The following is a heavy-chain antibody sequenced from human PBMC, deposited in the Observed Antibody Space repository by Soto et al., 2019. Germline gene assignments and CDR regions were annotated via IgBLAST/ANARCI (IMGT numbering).Heavy chain of an antibody. V-gene: IGHV1-69*01. Sequence: QVQLVQSGAEVKKPGSSVKVSCKASGGTFSSYRINWVRQAPGQGLEWVGGIVPIYRTADYAQKFQGRVTITADESARTSYMELRSLNSQDTAVYYCARGQKSASWSYLWENWFDPWGQGTLVTVSS. CDR3: ARGQKSASWSYLWENWFDP. CDR2: IVPIYRTA. CDR1: GGTFSSYR. J-gene: IGHJ5*02. D-gene: IGHD3-10*01.